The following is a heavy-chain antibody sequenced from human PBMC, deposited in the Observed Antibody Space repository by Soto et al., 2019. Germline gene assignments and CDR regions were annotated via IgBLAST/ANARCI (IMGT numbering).Heavy chain of an antibody. CDR1: GFIFSDHF. V-gene: IGHV3-72*01. J-gene: IGHJ4*02. Sequence: LVESGGGLVPPGGSLRLSCAASGFIFSDHFMDWVRQAPGEGLEWVGRARNKVNSYTTAYAASVEGRFIISRVDSNNSVSLQMNSLKTEDTAVYFCARLMGTSFDLWGQGTLVTVSS. CDR2: ARNKVNSYTT. D-gene: IGHD2-8*01. CDR3: ARLMGTSFDL.